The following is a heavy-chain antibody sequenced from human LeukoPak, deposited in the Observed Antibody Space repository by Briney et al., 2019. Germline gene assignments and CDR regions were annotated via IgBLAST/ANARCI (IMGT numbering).Heavy chain of an antibody. CDR1: DGSISSSSYY. D-gene: IGHD3-10*01. CDR2: IYYSGST. J-gene: IGHJ4*02. CDR3: AAEPYYYGSGSRDY. V-gene: IGHV4-39*07. Sequence: SETLSLTCTVSDGSISSSSYYWGWIRQPPGKGLEWIGSIYYSGSTYYNPSLKSRVTISVDTSKSQFSLKLSSVTAADTAVYYCAAEPYYYGSGSRDYWGQGTLVTVSS.